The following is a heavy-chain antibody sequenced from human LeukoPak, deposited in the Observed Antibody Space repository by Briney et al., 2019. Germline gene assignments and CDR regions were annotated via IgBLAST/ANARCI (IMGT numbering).Heavy chain of an antibody. V-gene: IGHV3-30*03. CDR2: ISYDGSNK. Sequence: GGSLRLSCAGSGFTFNTYNMNWVRQAPGKGLEWVAVISYDGSNKYYADSVKGRFTISRDNSKNTLYLQMNSLRAEDTAVYYCARGGGGPSYYYYYYMDVWGKGTTVTVSS. CDR3: ARGGGGPSYYYYYYMDV. CDR1: GFTFNTYN. J-gene: IGHJ6*03. D-gene: IGHD4-23*01.